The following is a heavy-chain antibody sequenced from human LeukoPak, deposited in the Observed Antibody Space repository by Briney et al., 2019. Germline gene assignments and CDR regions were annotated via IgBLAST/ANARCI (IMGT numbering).Heavy chain of an antibody. V-gene: IGHV3-15*01. J-gene: IGHJ4*02. D-gene: IGHD3-9*01. CDR1: GFTFINTW. Sequence: GGSLSLSCAASGFTFINTWMHWFRQAPGKGLEWVGRIKSKTDGGTTDYAAPVKGRFTISRDDSKNTLYLQMNSLKTEDTAVYYCSTDQGGDILTGCWGQGTLVTVSS. CDR2: IKSKTDGGTT. CDR3: STDQGGDILTGC.